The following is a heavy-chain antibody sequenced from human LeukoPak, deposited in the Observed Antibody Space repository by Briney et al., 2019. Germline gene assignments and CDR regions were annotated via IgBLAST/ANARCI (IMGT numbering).Heavy chain of an antibody. D-gene: IGHD4-17*01. CDR3: ARDYGDYVFDY. Sequence: GGSLRLSCAASGFTLSSYWVTWVRQAPGKGPEWVASIKEDGSEKDYVDSVKGRFTISRDNAKNSLYLQMNSLRAEDTAVYYCARDYGDYVFDYWGQGALVTVSS. J-gene: IGHJ4*02. V-gene: IGHV3-7*05. CDR1: GFTLSSYW. CDR2: IKEDGSEK.